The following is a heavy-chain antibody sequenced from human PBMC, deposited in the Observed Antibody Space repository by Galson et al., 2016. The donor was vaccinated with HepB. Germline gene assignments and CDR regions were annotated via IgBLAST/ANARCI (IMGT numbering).Heavy chain of an antibody. J-gene: IGHJ5*02. D-gene: IGHD2-2*01. V-gene: IGHV3-23*01. CDR1: GFIFSDYS. Sequence: SLRLSCAASGFIFSDYSMNWVRQAPGKGPEWVATISGNTGAAYYADSVKGRFTISRDNSKTTVYLQMSSLRGEDTAVYYCAKGAHQLRLPLDLWGQGTRVTVSS. CDR3: AKGAHQLRLPLDL. CDR2: ISGNTGAA.